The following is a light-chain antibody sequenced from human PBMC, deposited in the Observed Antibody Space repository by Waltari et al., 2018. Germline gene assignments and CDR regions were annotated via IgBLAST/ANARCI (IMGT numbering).Light chain of an antibody. V-gene: IGKV1-39*01. Sequence: DIQMTQSPSSLPASVVDSVTITCRTGQRVSGYLNWYQQKPGQAPKLLIYAASSMQSGVPSRFSGSGFGTDFTLTINGLQPEDFAVYYCQQTYSNFRTFGQGTKVDVK. CDR1: QRVSGY. CDR2: AAS. J-gene: IGKJ1*01. CDR3: QQTYSNFRT.